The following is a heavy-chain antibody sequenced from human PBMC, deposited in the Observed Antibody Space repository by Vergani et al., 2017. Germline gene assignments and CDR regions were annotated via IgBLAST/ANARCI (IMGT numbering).Heavy chain of an antibody. D-gene: IGHD3-22*01. CDR1: GYSFTNYW. CDR3: ARTYYYASSGYYDSSYFDY. J-gene: IGHJ4*02. Sequence: EVQLVQSGAEVKKPGESLKISCKGSGYSFTNYWIGWVRQMPGKGLEWMGIIYPGDSDTRYSPSFQGQVTISADKSISTAYLPWSSLKASDTAMYYCARTYYYASSGYYDSSYFDYWGQGTLVTVSS. CDR2: IYPGDSDT. V-gene: IGHV5-51*01.